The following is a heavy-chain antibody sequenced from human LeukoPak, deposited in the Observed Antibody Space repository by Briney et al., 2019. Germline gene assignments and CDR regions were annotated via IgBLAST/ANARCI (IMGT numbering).Heavy chain of an antibody. CDR3: ARGANYNWDS. CDR2: ISHSGST. D-gene: IGHD1-20*01. Sequence: SGALSLTCTVSGDSISSHKWWWCWVRQPPGKGLEWIGEISHSGSTSYNTSLKSRVTIAADMSKNQFSLSLTSVTAADTAVYYCARGANYNWDSWGQGTLVTVSS. CDR1: GDSISSHKW. V-gene: IGHV4-4*02. J-gene: IGHJ4*02.